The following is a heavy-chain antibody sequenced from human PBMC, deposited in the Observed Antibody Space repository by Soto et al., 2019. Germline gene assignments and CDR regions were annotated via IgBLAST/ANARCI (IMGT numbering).Heavy chain of an antibody. CDR2: ISSSSSTI. J-gene: IGHJ4*02. Sequence: EVQLMESGGGLVQPGGSLRLSCAASGFTFSSFSMHWVRQAPGKGLEWVSYISSSSSTIYYADSVRGRFTISRDNAKNSLYLQMNSLSDEDTAVFYCARDATRCSGGTCLDYWGQGTLVTVSS. CDR1: GFTFSSFS. V-gene: IGHV3-48*02. D-gene: IGHD2-15*01. CDR3: ARDATRCSGGTCLDY.